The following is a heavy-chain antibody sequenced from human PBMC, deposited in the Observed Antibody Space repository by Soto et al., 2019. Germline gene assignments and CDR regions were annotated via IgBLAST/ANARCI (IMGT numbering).Heavy chain of an antibody. CDR1: ADRVSSNSAA. CDR3: ARDPRDDYDYGMDV. CDR2: TYYRSKWYN. V-gene: IGHV6-1*01. Sequence: SQTLSLTCAISADRVSSNSAAWNWIRQSPSRGLEWLGRTYYRSKWYNDYAVSVKSRITITRDTSKNQFSLQMNYVTPEDTAVYYCARDPRDDYDYGMDVWGQGTTVTVSS. J-gene: IGHJ6*02.